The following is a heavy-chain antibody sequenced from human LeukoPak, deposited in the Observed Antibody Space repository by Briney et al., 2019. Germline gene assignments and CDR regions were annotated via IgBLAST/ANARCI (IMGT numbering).Heavy chain of an antibody. CDR3: ARLGGDGFDY. Sequence: PSETLSLTCTVSGGSISSGDYYWSWIRQPPGKGLEWIGYIYYSGSTYYNPSLKSRVTISVDTSKSQFSLRLSSVTAADTAVYFCARLGGDGFDYWGLGTLITVSS. J-gene: IGHJ4*02. D-gene: IGHD4-17*01. CDR1: GGSISSGDYY. CDR2: IYYSGST. V-gene: IGHV4-30-4*01.